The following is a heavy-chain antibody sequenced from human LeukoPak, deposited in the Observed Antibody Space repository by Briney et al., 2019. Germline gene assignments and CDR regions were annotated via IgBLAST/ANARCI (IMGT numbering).Heavy chain of an antibody. J-gene: IGHJ4*02. Sequence: GASVKVSCKASGYTFTGYYMHWVRQAPGQGLEWMGRINPNSGGTNYAQKFQGRVIMTRDTSTSTVYMELSSLRSEDTAVYYCARAISYSSGFDYWGQGTLVTVSS. CDR3: ARAISYSSGFDY. CDR1: GYTFTGYY. CDR2: INPNSGGT. V-gene: IGHV1-2*06. D-gene: IGHD6-19*01.